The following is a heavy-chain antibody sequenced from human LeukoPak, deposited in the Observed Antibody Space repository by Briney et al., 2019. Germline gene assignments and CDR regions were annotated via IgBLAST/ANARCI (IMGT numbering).Heavy chain of an antibody. J-gene: IGHJ4*02. V-gene: IGHV7-4-1*02. CDR1: GYTFTTYA. Sequence: ASVKVSCKASGYTFTTYAMNWLRQAPGQGLEWMGWINTNTGNSTYAQGFTGRFVFSLDTSASAAYLQISSLQAEDTAVYYCARQYCSSTSCYYRTYFDFWGQGTLVTVSS. D-gene: IGHD2-2*01. CDR3: ARQYCSSTSCYYRTYFDF. CDR2: INTNTGNS.